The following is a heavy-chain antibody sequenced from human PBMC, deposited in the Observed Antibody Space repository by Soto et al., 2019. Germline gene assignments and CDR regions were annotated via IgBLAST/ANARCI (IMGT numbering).Heavy chain of an antibody. Sequence: GGSMRVSCAASGFTFSNALINWVRQTTGKGREWVGRIKSKTDGGTTDYAEPVKGRFAISRDDSNNMVYLQMNSLKIEDTAVYYCTTDSYSTIIIVRFDYWGHGTLVTVSS. J-gene: IGHJ4*01. CDR2: IKSKTDGGTT. D-gene: IGHD3-22*01. V-gene: IGHV3-15*07. CDR3: TTDSYSTIIIVRFDY. CDR1: GFTFSNAL.